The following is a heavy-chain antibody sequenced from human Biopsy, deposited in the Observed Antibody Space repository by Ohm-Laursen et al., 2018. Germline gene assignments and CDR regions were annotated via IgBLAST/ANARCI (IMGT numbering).Heavy chain of an antibody. D-gene: IGHD1-1*01. Sequence: SETLSLTCAVSGGSITDDYWSWIRQSPGKGLEWIGFISKGGDTTYNPSLSGRVAISVDTSKNQFSLKLSTVTAADTAIFFCARLYRLDDYWNDGPPDAFDVWGQGTRVTVSS. CDR3: ARLYRLDDYWNDGPPDAFDV. CDR2: ISKGGDT. J-gene: IGHJ3*01. V-gene: IGHV4-59*01. CDR1: GGSITDDY.